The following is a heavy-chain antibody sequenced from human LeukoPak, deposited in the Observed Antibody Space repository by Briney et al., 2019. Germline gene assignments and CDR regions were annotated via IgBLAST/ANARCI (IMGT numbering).Heavy chain of an antibody. D-gene: IGHD3-16*01. CDR3: ARGSRGGYNWFDP. Sequence: SETLSLTCTVSGGSISSYYWSWIRQPPGKGLEWIGYIYYRSTNYNPSLKSRVTISVDTSKNQFSLRLNSVTAADTALYYCARGSRGGYNWFDPWGQGTLVIVSS. CDR1: GGSISSYY. V-gene: IGHV4-59*01. CDR2: IYYRST. J-gene: IGHJ5*02.